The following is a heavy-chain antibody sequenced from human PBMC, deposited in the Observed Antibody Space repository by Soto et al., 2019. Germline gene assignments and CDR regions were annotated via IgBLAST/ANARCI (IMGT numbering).Heavy chain of an antibody. CDR3: ARQRGYCMRTSCMDAFDI. CDR2: IYYSGST. J-gene: IGHJ3*02. V-gene: IGHV4-39*01. Sequence: QLQLQESGPGLVKPSETLSLTCTVSGGSISSSSYYWGWIRQPPGKGLEWIGSIYYSGSTYYNPSLKSRVATSADTSKDQFSLKLSSVTAADTAVYYCARQRGYCMRTSCMDAFDIWGQGTMVTVSS. D-gene: IGHD2-2*01. CDR1: GGSISSSSYY.